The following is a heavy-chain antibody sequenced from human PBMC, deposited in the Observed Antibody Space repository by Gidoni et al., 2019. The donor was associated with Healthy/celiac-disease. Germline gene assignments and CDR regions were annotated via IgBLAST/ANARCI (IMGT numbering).Heavy chain of an antibody. CDR2: ISGSGGST. D-gene: IGHD4-17*01. Sequence: EVQLLESGGGLVQPGGSLRLSCAASGFTFSSYAMGWVRQAPGKGLELVSAISGSGGSTYYADSVKGRFTISRDNSKNTLYLQMNSLRAEDTAVYYCAKAPMTTVTHFDYWGQGTLVTVSS. CDR1: GFTFSSYA. V-gene: IGHV3-23*01. CDR3: AKAPMTTVTHFDY. J-gene: IGHJ4*02.